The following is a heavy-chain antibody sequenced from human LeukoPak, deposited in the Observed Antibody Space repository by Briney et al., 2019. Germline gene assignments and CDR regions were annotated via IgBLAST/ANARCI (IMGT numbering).Heavy chain of an antibody. CDR3: ARGWLAETTVVTPYNY. J-gene: IGHJ4*02. V-gene: IGHV1-69*13. CDR1: GGTFSSYA. CDR2: ITPIFGTA. Sequence: ASVKVSCKASGGTFSSYAISWVRQAPGQGLEWMGGITPIFGTANYAQKFQGRVTITAVESMSTAYMELSSLRSEDTAVYYCARGWLAETTVVTPYNYWGQGTLVTVSS. D-gene: IGHD4-23*01.